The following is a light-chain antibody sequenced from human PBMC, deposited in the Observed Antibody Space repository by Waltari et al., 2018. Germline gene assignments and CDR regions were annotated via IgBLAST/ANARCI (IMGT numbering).Light chain of an antibody. CDR3: QQSYSTRWT. V-gene: IGKV1-39*01. CDR1: QSISSY. J-gene: IGKJ1*01. Sequence: DIQMTQSPSSLSASVGDRVTIPCRARQSISSYLNWYQQKPGKAPKLLIYAASSLQSGGPSRFSGSGSGTDFTLTISSLQPEDFATYYCQQSYSTRWTFGQGTKVEIK. CDR2: AAS.